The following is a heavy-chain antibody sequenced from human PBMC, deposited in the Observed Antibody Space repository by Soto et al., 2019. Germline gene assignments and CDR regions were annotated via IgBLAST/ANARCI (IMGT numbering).Heavy chain of an antibody. CDR3: AEVVPAAIGDYYFDY. J-gene: IGHJ4*02. D-gene: IGHD2-2*01. Sequence: SETLSLTCTVSGGSISSYYWSWIRQPPGKGLEWIGYIYYSGSTNYNPSLKSRVTISVDTSKNQFSLKLSSVTAADTAVYYCAEVVPAAIGDYYFDYWGQGTLVTVSS. CDR2: IYYSGST. CDR1: GGSISSYY. V-gene: IGHV4-59*01.